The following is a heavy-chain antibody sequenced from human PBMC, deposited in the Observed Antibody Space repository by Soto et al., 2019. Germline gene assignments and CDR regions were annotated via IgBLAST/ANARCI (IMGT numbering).Heavy chain of an antibody. D-gene: IGHD6-19*01. J-gene: IGHJ4*02. V-gene: IGHV3-23*01. CDR3: VRGGSIGVSGDDY. CDR1: GFTFSSYA. CDR2: ILGGSGKT. Sequence: EVQLLESGGGLVQPGGSLRLSCATSGFTFSSYAMTWVRQAPGKGLEWVALILGGSGKTYYADSVKGRFTISRDNSKNTRSLQMNSLRAADSAVYYCVRGGSIGVSGDDYSGQGTLVTVSS.